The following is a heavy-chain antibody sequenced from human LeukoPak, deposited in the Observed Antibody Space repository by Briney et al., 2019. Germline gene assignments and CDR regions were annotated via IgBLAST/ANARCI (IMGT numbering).Heavy chain of an antibody. Sequence: GGSLRLSCAASGFTFSSQAMSWVRQAPGKGLEWVSSISGSDGSTYYAGSVKGRFTISRDNSKNTLYLKMNSLRAEDTAVYYCARASPASPYLPFYYCFMDVWGKGTTVTVS. CDR3: ARASPASPYLPFYYCFMDV. D-gene: IGHD6-25*01. V-gene: IGHV3-23*01. J-gene: IGHJ6*03. CDR1: GFTFSSQA. CDR2: ISGSDGST.